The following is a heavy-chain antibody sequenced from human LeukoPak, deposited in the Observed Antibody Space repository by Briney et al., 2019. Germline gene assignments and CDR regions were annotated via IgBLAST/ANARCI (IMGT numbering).Heavy chain of an antibody. Sequence: GGSLRLSCAASGFTFSSYDMSWVRQAPGKGLEWVSAISGSGGSTYYADSVKGRFTISRDNSKNTLYLQMNSLRAEDTAVYYCAEAMTTVTTSDYWGQGTLVTVSS. CDR3: AEAMTTVTTSDY. CDR1: GFTFSSYD. CDR2: ISGSGGST. V-gene: IGHV3-23*01. J-gene: IGHJ4*02. D-gene: IGHD4-17*01.